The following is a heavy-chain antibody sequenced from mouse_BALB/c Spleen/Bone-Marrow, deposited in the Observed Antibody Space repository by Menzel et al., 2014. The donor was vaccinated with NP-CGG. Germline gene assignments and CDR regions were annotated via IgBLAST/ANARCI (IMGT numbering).Heavy chain of an antibody. CDR1: GFNIKDTY. CDR3: ASYYYGRISLSY. J-gene: IGHJ3*01. D-gene: IGHD1-1*01. Sequence: VQLQQSGAELVKPGASVKLSCTASGFNIKDTYMHWVRQRPEQGLEWIGRIDPANGNTKYDPKFQGKATITADTSSNNTFLQLSSLTSEDAVVYFCASYYYGRISLSYGGQGTLVTVSA. CDR2: IDPANGNT. V-gene: IGHV14-3*02.